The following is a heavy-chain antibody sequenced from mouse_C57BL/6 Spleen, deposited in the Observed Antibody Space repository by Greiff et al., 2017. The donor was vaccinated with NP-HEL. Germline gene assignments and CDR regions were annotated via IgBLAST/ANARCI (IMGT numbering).Heavy chain of an antibody. CDR3: TITDSSYAMDY. CDR2: IDPETGGT. J-gene: IGHJ4*01. V-gene: IGHV1-15*01. CDR1: GYTFTDYE. Sequence: VQLVESGAELVRPGASVTLSCKASGYTFTDYEMHWVKQTPVHGLEWIGAIDPETGGTAYNQKFKGKAILTADKSSSTAYMELRSLTSEDSAVYYCTITDSSYAMDYWGQGTSVTVSS.